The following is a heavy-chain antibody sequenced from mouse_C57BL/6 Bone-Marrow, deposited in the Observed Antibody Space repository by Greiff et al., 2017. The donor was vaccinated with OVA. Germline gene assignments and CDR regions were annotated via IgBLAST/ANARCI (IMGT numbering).Heavy chain of an antibody. V-gene: IGHV1-82*01. D-gene: IGHD4-1*01. CDR3: AREDWDRAMDY. Sequence: QVQLQQSGPELVKPGASVKISCKASGYAFSSSWMDWVKQRPGKGLEWIGRIYPGDGDTNYNGKFKGKATLTADKSSSTAYMQLSSLTSEDSAVYFCAREDWDRAMDYWGQGTSVTVSS. CDR1: GYAFSSSW. J-gene: IGHJ4*01. CDR2: IYPGDGDT.